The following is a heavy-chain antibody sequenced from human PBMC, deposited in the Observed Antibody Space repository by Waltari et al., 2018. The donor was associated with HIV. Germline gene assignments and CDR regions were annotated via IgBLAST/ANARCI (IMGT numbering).Heavy chain of an antibody. CDR2: INQGGSET. Sequence: DVEVVESGGGLVQPGGSLRLSCAVSGFPFSSSWMGWVRQAPGKGLAWVANINQGGSETYYVDSVEGRFTISRDNGRNLIYLQMNRLRAEDTAMYYCAREGGRDCSGGSCYIDYWGQGTLVAVSS. V-gene: IGHV3-7*01. J-gene: IGHJ4*02. CDR3: AREGGRDCSGGSCYIDY. D-gene: IGHD2-15*01. CDR1: GFPFSSSW.